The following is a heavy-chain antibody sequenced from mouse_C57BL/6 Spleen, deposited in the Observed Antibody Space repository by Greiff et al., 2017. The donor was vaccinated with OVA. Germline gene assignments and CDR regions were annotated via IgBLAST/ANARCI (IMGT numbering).Heavy chain of an antibody. CDR3: TSPGFAY. CDR1: GYTLTDYE. Sequence: VQLQQSGAELVRPGASVTLSCKASGYTLTDYEMHWVKQTPAHGLEWIGAIDPETGGAAYNQKFKGKDILTADKSSSTAYMELRGMASEDSAVYYCTSPGFAYWGQGTLVTVSA. V-gene: IGHV1-15*01. CDR2: IDPETGGA. J-gene: IGHJ3*01.